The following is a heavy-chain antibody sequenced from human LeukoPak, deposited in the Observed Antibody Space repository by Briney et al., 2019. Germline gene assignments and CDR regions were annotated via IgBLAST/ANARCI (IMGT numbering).Heavy chain of an antibody. CDR1: GFTVSSNY. V-gene: IGHV3-66*01. CDR2: IYSDTTA. Sequence: GGSLRLSCAASGFTVSSNYMGWVRQAPGKGLEWVSVIYSDTTAYYPDSVKGRFTISRDNSKNTLYLQMNSLSADDTAVYYCARVEEGWFDPWAREPWSPSPQ. CDR3: ARVEEGWFDP. J-gene: IGHJ5*02.